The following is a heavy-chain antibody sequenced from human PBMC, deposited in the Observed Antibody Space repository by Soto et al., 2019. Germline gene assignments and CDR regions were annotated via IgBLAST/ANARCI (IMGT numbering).Heavy chain of an antibody. CDR2: IYYRGST. V-gene: IGHV4-59*08. CDR3: ARLWGWFGDY. Sequence: QVQLQESGPGLVKPSETLSLTCTVSGGSISSYYWSWIRQPPGKGLEWIGYIYYRGSTHSNPSLKSRVTISVDTSKNRFSLKLSSVTAADTAVYYCARLWGWFGDYWGQGTLVTVSS. D-gene: IGHD3-10*01. J-gene: IGHJ4*02. CDR1: GGSISSYY.